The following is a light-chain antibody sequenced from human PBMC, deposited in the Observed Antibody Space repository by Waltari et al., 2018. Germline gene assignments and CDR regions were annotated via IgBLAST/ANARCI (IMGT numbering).Light chain of an antibody. V-gene: IGKV3-20*01. Sequence: DIVLTQSPGTLSLAPGERATLVCRASQSVTSDLAWYQQKPGQAPRLLISGASSRATGIPDRFSGSGSGSDFTLTVSRLEPEDFAVYYCQQYRYSPWTFGQGTKVEI. CDR3: QQYRYSPWT. CDR2: GAS. CDR1: QSVTSD. J-gene: IGKJ1*01.